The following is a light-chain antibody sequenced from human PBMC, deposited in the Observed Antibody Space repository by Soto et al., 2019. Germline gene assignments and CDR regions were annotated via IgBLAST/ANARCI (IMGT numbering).Light chain of an antibody. V-gene: IGKV1-5*01. CDR3: QQYNSYLLT. CDR1: QSISSW. Sequence: DIQMTQSPSTLSASVGDRVTITCRASQSISSWLAWYQQKPGKAPKLLIYDASSLESGVPSRFSGSGSGTEFTLTISSLQPYDFATYYCQQYNSYLLTFGGATKVEIK. J-gene: IGKJ4*01. CDR2: DAS.